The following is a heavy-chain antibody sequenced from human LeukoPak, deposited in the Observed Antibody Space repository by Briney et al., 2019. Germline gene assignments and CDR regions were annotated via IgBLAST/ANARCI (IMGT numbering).Heavy chain of an antibody. CDR3: AKDPEQLIGYCSGGTCSLRY. D-gene: IGHD2-15*01. CDR2: ISGSGTST. V-gene: IGHV3-23*01. CDR1: GFTFSTFA. J-gene: IGHJ4*01. Sequence: GGSLRLSCAASGFTFSTFAMSWVRQAPGKGLEWVSTISGSGTSTYFADSVKGRFTISRDNSKNTLYLQMNSLRAEDTAVYYCAKDPEQLIGYCSGGTCSLRYWGQEPWSPSPQ.